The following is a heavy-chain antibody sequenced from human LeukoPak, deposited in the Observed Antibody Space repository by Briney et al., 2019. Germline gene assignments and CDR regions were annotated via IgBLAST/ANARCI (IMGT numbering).Heavy chain of an antibody. D-gene: IGHD6-19*01. V-gene: IGHV3-21*01. CDR2: ISGNSIYI. Sequence: GGSLRLSCAAFGFTFSSYSMNWVRQAPGKGLEWVSSISGNSIYIYYADSVKGRFTISRDNAKNSLYLQMNSLRVADTAVYYCASFETVAAKPFDYWGQGTLVTVSS. J-gene: IGHJ4*02. CDR1: GFTFSSYS. CDR3: ASFETVAAKPFDY.